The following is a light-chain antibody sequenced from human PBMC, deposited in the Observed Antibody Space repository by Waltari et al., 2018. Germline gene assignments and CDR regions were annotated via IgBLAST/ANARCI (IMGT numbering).Light chain of an antibody. CDR1: SGTIASNY. CDR2: DHN. CDR3: QSYDSSNLWV. V-gene: IGLV6-57*01. J-gene: IGLJ3*02. Sequence: NFMLTQPHSVSESPGKTVTISCTRSSGTIASNYVHWYQQRPGSSPTIVSYDHNQRHSGVPARFSGSIDSSSNSASLTISGLKTEDEADYDCQSYDSSNLWVFGGGTKLTVL.